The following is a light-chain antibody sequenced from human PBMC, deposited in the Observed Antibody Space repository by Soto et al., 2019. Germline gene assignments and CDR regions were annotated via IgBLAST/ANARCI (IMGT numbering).Light chain of an antibody. V-gene: IGKV3-15*01. Sequence: EIVMTQSPAILPVSPGDRATLSCRASESVSSNLAWYQQKPGQAPRLLIYGASTRATGIPARISGSGSGTEFTLTISSLQSEDFAVYYCQQYNKWRTFGQGTKVDIK. J-gene: IGKJ1*01. CDR2: GAS. CDR1: ESVSSN. CDR3: QQYNKWRT.